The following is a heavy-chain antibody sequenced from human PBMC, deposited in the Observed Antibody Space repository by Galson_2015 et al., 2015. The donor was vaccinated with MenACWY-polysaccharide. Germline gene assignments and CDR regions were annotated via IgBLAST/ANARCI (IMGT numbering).Heavy chain of an antibody. V-gene: IGHV2-5*02. D-gene: IGHD3-22*01. CDR1: GFSLSTSGVG. CDR2: IYWDDDK. J-gene: IGHJ3*02. CDR3: AHRPVYDTTGRAFDI. Sequence: PALVKPTQTLTLTCTFSGFSLSTSGVGVGWIRQPPGKALEWLGMIYWDDDKRHSPSLRSRLTITKDTAKNQVVLTMTNMDPVDAATYYCAHRPVYDTTGRAFDIWGLGTMVTVSS.